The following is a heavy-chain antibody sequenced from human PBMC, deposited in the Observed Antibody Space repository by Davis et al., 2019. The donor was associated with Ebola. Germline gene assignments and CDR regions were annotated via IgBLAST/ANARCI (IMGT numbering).Heavy chain of an antibody. J-gene: IGHJ4*02. Sequence: GESLKISCAASGFTFSDYYMSWIRQAPGKGLEWLSYISNRDGTIFYADTVEGRFTTSRDNAKNTLYLQMDSLRADDTAVYYCARSFLDQSGYQHFDKWGPGSLVIVSS. D-gene: IGHD3-22*01. CDR1: GFTFSDYY. CDR2: ISNRDGTI. V-gene: IGHV3-11*04. CDR3: ARSFLDQSGYQHFDK.